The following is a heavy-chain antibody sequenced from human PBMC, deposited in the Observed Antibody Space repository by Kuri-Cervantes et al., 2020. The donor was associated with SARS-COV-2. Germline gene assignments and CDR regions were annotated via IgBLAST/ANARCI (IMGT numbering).Heavy chain of an antibody. Sequence: SVKVSCKASEGTFFSYAISWVRQAPGQGLEWMGGFAPIFGKTDYAQKFQGRVTITADESTSTAYMELSSLRSEDTAVYYCARDNNWNYFVPVGAFDIWGQGTMVTVSS. CDR2: FAPIFGKT. CDR3: ARDNNWNYFVPVGAFDI. D-gene: IGHD1-7*01. J-gene: IGHJ3*02. CDR1: EGTFFSYA. V-gene: IGHV1-69*13.